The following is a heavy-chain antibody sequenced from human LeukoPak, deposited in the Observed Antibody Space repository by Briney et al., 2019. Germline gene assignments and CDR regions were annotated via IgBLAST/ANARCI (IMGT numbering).Heavy chain of an antibody. V-gene: IGHV5-51*01. CDR1: GYSFPTYW. Sequence: GESLKISCQGSGYSFPTYWIAWVRQMPGKGLEWMGIIYPDESNIRYSPSFQGQVTISADKSISTAYLQWSSLKASDTAMYYCARPPSRGYSSSFEYWGQGTLVTVSS. D-gene: IGHD2-2*03. CDR2: IYPDESNI. J-gene: IGHJ4*02. CDR3: ARPPSRGYSSSFEY.